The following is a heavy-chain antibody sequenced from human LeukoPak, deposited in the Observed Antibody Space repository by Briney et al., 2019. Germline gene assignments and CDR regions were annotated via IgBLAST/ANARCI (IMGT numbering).Heavy chain of an antibody. J-gene: IGHJ6*03. CDR2: IKEDGSEK. D-gene: IGHD7-27*01. CDR3: ARNKLGISEKYMDV. V-gene: IGHV3-7*01. CDR1: GFTLSSYW. Sequence: PGGSLRLSCAASGFTLSSYWMTWVRQAPGKGLEWVANIKEDGSEKHYVDSVKGRFTISRDNAKNSLSLEMNSLRAEDTAVYYCARNKLGISEKYMDVWGKGTTVTISS.